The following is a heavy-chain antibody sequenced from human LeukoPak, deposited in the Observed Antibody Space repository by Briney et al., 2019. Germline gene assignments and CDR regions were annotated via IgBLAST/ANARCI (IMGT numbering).Heavy chain of an antibody. CDR1: GYTFTSYY. J-gene: IGHJ4*02. CDR2: INPSGGST. V-gene: IGHV1-46*01. Sequence: ASVKVSCKASGYTFTSYYMHWVRQAPGQGLEWMGIINPSGGSTSYAQKFQGRVTMTRDTSTSTVYMELSSLRSEDTAVYYCARDPRRYSGYAYFDYWGQGTLVTVSS. D-gene: IGHD5-12*01. CDR3: ARDPRRYSGYAYFDY.